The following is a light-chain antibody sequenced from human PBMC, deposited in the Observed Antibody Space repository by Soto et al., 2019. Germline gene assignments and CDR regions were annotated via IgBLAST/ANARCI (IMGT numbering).Light chain of an antibody. CDR3: QQYDSYSWT. J-gene: IGKJ1*01. Sequence: DIQMTQSPSTLSASVGDRVTITCRASQSISSWLAWYQQKPGKAPKLLIYDASSLESGVPSRFSGSGSGTEFTLTINSLQPDAFATYYCQQYDSYSWTFGQGTKVEIK. CDR1: QSISSW. V-gene: IGKV1-5*01. CDR2: DAS.